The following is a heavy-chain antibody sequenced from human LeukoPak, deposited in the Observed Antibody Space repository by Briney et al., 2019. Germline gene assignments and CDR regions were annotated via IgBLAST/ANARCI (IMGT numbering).Heavy chain of an antibody. V-gene: IGHV3-23*01. J-gene: IGHJ4*02. D-gene: IGHD2-15*01. CDR3: AKSAAYCSGGSCYLRGTFAFDY. Sequence: GGSLRLSCAASGFTFSSYAMSWVRQAPGKGLEWVSAISGNSGSTYYADSVKGRFTISRDNSKNTLYLQMNSLRAEDTAVYYCAKSAAYCSGGSCYLRGTFAFDYWGQGTLVTVSS. CDR2: ISGNSGST. CDR1: GFTFSSYA.